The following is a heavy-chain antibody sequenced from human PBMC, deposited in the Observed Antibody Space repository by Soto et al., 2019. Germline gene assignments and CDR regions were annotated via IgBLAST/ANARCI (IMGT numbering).Heavy chain of an antibody. V-gene: IGHV4-4*02. CDR2: IYHSGST. D-gene: IGHD6-13*01. CDR3: ARDVSIAADLNWFDP. CDR1: GGSISSSNW. Sequence: QVQLQETGPGLVKPSGTLSLTCAVSGGSISSSNWWSWVRQPPGKGLEWIGEIYHSGSTNYNPSLKSRFTISVDKSKNQFSLKLSSVTAADTAVYYCARDVSIAADLNWFDPWGQGTLVTVSS. J-gene: IGHJ5*02.